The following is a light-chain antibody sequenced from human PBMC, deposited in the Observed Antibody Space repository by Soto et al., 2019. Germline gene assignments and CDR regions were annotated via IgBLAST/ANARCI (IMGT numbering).Light chain of an antibody. Sequence: EIVMTQSPATLSVSPGERATLSCRASQSVRSNLAWYQQKPGQAPRLLMYDASTRATGIPARFSGSGSGTDFTLTISSLISVDFAVYYCQQYNNWPPMYTFGQGTKVDIK. V-gene: IGKV3-15*01. CDR1: QSVRSN. CDR2: DAS. CDR3: QQYNNWPPMYT. J-gene: IGKJ2*01.